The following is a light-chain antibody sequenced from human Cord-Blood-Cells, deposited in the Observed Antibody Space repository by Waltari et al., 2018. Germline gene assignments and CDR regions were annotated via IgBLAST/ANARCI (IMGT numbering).Light chain of an antibody. J-gene: IGKJ2*01. CDR3: QQSYSTPYT. CDR1: QSISSY. V-gene: IGKV1-39*01. CDR2: AAS. Sequence: GDRVTITCRASQSISSYLNWYQQKPGKAPKLLIYAASSLQSGIPSRFSGSGSGTDFTLTISSLQPEDFATYYCQQSYSTPYTFGQGTKLEIK.